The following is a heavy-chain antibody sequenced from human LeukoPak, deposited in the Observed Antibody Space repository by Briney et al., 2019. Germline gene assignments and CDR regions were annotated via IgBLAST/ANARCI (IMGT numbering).Heavy chain of an antibody. CDR3: ARVGGITIFGVVIHYYYMDV. CDR1: GVSFSGYY. D-gene: IGHD3-3*01. J-gene: IGHJ6*03. Sequence: PSETLSLTCAVYGVSFSGYYWSWIRQPPGKGLEWIGEINHSGSTNYNPSLKSRVTISVDTSKNQFSLKLSSVTAADTAAYYCARVGGITIFGVVIHYYYMDVWGKGTTVTVSS. V-gene: IGHV4-34*01. CDR2: INHSGST.